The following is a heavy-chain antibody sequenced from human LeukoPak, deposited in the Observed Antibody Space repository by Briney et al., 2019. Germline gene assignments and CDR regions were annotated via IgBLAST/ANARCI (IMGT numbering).Heavy chain of an antibody. CDR1: GYTFTSYY. J-gene: IGHJ4*02. CDR3: ARDLYDSSGYYGPFDY. CDR2: INPSGGST. V-gene: IGHV1-46*01. D-gene: IGHD3-22*01. Sequence: ASVKVSCKASGYTFTSYYMHWVRQAPGQGLEWMGIINPSGGSTSYAQKFQGRVTTTRDTSTSTVYMELSSLRSEDTAVYYCARDLYDSSGYYGPFDYWGQGTLVTVSS.